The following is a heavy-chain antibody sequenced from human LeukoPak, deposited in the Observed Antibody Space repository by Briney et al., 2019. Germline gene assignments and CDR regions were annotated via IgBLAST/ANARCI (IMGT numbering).Heavy chain of an antibody. D-gene: IGHD3-10*01. Sequence: SETLSLTCTVSGGSISSYYWSWIRQPPGKGLEWIGYISYSGSTNYNPSLKSRVTISEDTSKNQFSLKLSSVTAADTAVYYCASDYYGSGMYYYMDVWGKGTTVTVSS. CDR1: GGSISSYY. CDR2: ISYSGST. V-gene: IGHV4-59*08. J-gene: IGHJ6*03. CDR3: ASDYYGSGMYYYMDV.